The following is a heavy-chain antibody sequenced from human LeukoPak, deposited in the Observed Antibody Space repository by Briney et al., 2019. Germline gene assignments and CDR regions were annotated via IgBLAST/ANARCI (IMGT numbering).Heavy chain of an antibody. V-gene: IGHV4-30-2*01. CDR2: IYHSGST. Sequence: SQTLSLTCTVSGGSISSGGYYWSWIRQPPGKGLEWIGYIYHSGSTYYNPPLKSRVTISVDRSKNQFSLKLSSVTAADTAVYYCARVNIVVVPAAGGAFDIWGQGTMVTVSS. D-gene: IGHD2-2*01. J-gene: IGHJ3*02. CDR3: ARVNIVVVPAAGGAFDI. CDR1: GGSISSGGYY.